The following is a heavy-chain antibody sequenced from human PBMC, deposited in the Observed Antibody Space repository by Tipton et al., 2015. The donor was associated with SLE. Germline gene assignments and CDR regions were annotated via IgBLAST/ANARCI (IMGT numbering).Heavy chain of an antibody. CDR3: ARGGSKHHDFWGRQMGPHAFDI. CDR1: GGSFSGYF. Sequence: TLSLTCAVYGGSFSGYFWSWIRQLPDKGLEWIGEINHSGTTNCNPSLKSRVTISVDTSKNQFSLKLSSVTAADTAVYYCARGGSKHHDFWGRQMGPHAFDIWGQETKVTVSS. D-gene: IGHD3-3*01. J-gene: IGHJ3*02. CDR2: INHSGTT. V-gene: IGHV4-34*01.